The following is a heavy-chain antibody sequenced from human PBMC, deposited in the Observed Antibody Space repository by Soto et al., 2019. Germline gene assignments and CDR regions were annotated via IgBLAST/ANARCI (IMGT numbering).Heavy chain of an antibody. V-gene: IGHV3-30*18. J-gene: IGHJ5*02. Sequence: PGGSLRLSCAASGFTFSSYGMHWVRQAPGKGLEWVAVISYGGSNKYYTDSVKGRFTIFSVSSKNTLYLQMNNLGAEDTAVYYCAKEENGTSSWIDWFDPRGQGTLVTVSS. CDR2: ISYGGSNK. CDR1: GFTFSSYG. CDR3: AKEENGTSSWIDWFDP. D-gene: IGHD2-2*03.